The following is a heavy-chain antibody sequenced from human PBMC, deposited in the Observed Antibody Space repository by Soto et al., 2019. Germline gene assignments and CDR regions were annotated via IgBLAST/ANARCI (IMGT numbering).Heavy chain of an antibody. Sequence: SETPSLRWNVSCDSISHGSYYWIWMRQPQGSGLEWLGYVASGVLVYHNPSLKSRLTISVGMSKKQFSLRLTSVTAADSAVYYCVSRYLYWGEGLLVTVSS. CDR3: VSRYLY. V-gene: IGHV4-30-4*01. CDR1: CDSISHGSYY. D-gene: IGHD3-16*02. CDR2: VASGVLV. J-gene: IGHJ4*02.